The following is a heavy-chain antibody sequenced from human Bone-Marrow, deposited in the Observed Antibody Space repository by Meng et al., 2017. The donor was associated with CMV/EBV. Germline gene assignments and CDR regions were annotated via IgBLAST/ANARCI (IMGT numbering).Heavy chain of an antibody. Sequence: ASVKVSCKASGYTFTSYGISWVRQAPGQGLEWMGWINPNTGDTNYAQNFQGRVTMTRDKSISTAYMELSTLRSDDTAVYYCARLSSSGVSTDYWGQGTLVTVSS. CDR2: INPNTGDT. V-gene: IGHV1-2*02. CDR3: ARLSSSGVSTDY. CDR1: GYTFTSYG. D-gene: IGHD6-19*01. J-gene: IGHJ4*02.